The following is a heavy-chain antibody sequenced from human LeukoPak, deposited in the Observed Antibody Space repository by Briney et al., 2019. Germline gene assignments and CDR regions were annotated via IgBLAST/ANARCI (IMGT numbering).Heavy chain of an antibody. D-gene: IGHD3-3*01. CDR3: ARARNYDFWSGYLFDP. CDR2: IYYSGST. V-gene: IGHV4-59*01. CDR1: GGSISSYY. Sequence: PSETLSLTCTVSGGSISSYYWNWIRQPPGKGLEWIGYIYYSGSTNYNPSLKSRVTISVDTSKNRFSLKLSSVTAAGTAVYYCARARNYDFWSGYLFDPWGQGTLVTVSS. J-gene: IGHJ5*02.